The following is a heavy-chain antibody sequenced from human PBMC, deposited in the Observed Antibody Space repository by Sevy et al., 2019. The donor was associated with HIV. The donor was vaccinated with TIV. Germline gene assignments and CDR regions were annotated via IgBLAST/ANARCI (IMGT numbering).Heavy chain of an antibody. CDR2: IIPIFGTA. V-gene: IGHV1-69*13. Sequence: ASVKVSCKASGGTFSSYAISWVRQAPGQGLEWMGGIIPIFGTANYAQKFQGRVTITADESTSTGYMELSRLRFEDTAVYYCARDGVARRFGELANGFDPWGQGTLVTVSS. CDR1: GGTFSSYA. D-gene: IGHD3-10*01. J-gene: IGHJ5*02. CDR3: ARDGVARRFGELANGFDP.